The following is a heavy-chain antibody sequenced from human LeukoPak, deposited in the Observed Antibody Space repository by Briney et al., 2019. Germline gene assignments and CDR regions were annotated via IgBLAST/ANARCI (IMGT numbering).Heavy chain of an antibody. CDR3: ARVGGTATTGYYYMDV. CDR1: GDSISVYY. D-gene: IGHD1-1*01. V-gene: IGHV4-4*07. CDR2: IYSSGST. Sequence: PSETLSLTCNVSGDSISVYYWSWIRQPAGKGLECIGGIYSSGSTNYNPSLKSRLSMSVDTSKNQFSLKLSSVTAADTAVYYCARVGGTATTGYYYMDVWGKGTTVTVSS. J-gene: IGHJ6*03.